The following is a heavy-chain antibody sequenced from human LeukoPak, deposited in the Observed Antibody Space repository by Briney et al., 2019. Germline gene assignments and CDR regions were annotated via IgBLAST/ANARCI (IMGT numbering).Heavy chain of an antibody. CDR2: IYYGGST. CDR1: GGSISSYY. CDR3: VRGAGGRHIDY. V-gene: IGHV4-59*01. J-gene: IGHJ4*02. Sequence: SETLSLTCTVSGGSISSYYWSWLRQPPGKGLEYVGYIYYGGSTNYNPSLGGRVTISLDTSKNQFSLKLSSVTAADMAVYYCVRGAGGRHIDYWGQGTLVTVSS. D-gene: IGHD3-10*01.